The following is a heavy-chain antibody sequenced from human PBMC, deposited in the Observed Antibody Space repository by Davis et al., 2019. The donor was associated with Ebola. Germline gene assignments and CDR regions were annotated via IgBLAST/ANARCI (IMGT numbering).Heavy chain of an antibody. V-gene: IGHV1-69*13. CDR3: ASRAYCSSTSCYLEDRINYYYYMDV. D-gene: IGHD2-2*01. J-gene: IGHJ6*03. CDR1: GGTFSSYA. CDR2: IIPIFGTA. Sequence: SVKVSCKASGGTFSSYAISWVRQAPGQGLEWMGGIIPIFGTANYAQKFQGRVTITADESTSTAYMELSSLRSEDTAVYYCASRAYCSSTSCYLEDRINYYYYMDVWGKGTTVTVSS.